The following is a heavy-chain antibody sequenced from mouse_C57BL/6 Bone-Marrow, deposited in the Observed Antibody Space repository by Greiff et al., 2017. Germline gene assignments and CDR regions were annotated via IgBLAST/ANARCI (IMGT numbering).Heavy chain of an antibody. CDR2: INPSNGGT. CDR1: GYTFTSYW. V-gene: IGHV1-53*01. D-gene: IGHD2-4*01. Sequence: QVQLQQPGTELVKPGASVKLSCKASGYTFTSYWMHWVKQRPGQGLEWIGNINPSNGGTNYNEKFKSKATLTVDKSSSTAYMQLSSLTSEDSAVYYCASGPRIYYDYEAWFAYWGQGTLVTVSA. CDR3: ASGPRIYYDYEAWFAY. J-gene: IGHJ3*01.